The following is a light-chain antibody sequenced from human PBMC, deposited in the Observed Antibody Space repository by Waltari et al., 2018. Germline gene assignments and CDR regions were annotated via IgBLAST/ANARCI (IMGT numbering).Light chain of an antibody. CDR2: KDS. CDR3: QSADSSGFYVL. J-gene: IGLJ2*01. CDR1: VLATLY. V-gene: IGLV3-25*03. Sequence: SYELTQPPSVSVSPGQTATITCTGDVLATLYSYWYQQKPGQAPVLVIYKDSERPSGIPERFSGSSSGTTVTLTISAVHAEDEAAYYCQSADSSGFYVLFGGGTKLTVL.